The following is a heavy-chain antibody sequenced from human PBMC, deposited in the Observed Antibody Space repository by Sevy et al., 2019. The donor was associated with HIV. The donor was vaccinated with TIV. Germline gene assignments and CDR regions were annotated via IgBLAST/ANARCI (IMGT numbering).Heavy chain of an antibody. CDR2: INPNSGGT. CDR1: GYTFTGYY. D-gene: IGHD2-2*01. J-gene: IGHJ4*02. CDR3: ARGNLGYCSSTSCYNPFDY. Sequence: ASVKVSCKSSGYTFTGYYMHWVRQAPGQGLEWMGWINPNSGGTNYAQKFQGRVTMTRDTSISTAYVELSRLRSDDTAGYYCARGNLGYCSSTSCYNPFDYWGQGTLVTVSS. V-gene: IGHV1-2*02.